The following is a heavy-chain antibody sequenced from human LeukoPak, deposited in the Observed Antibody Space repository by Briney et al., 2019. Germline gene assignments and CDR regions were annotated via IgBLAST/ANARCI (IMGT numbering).Heavy chain of an antibody. CDR2: VNPNSGGT. J-gene: IGHJ4*02. CDR3: ARGGALDY. Sequence: ASVKVSCKTSGYTFIDYYMHWVRQAPGQGLEWMGWVNPNSGGTTYAQNFQGRVTLTRDTSISTTYMELSRLRSDDTAVYYCARGGALDYWGQGTLVTVSS. CDR1: GYTFIDYY. V-gene: IGHV1-2*02. D-gene: IGHD3-16*01.